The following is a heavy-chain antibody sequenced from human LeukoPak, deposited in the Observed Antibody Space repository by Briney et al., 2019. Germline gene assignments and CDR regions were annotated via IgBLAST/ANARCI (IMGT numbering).Heavy chain of an antibody. V-gene: IGHV1-46*01. J-gene: IGHJ5*02. CDR1: XXTXXSXY. CDR3: ARYFVVGATRSFDP. Sequence: XXASXXTXXSXYMHXXRQAPGQGLEWMGIINPSGGSTSYAQKFQGRVTMTRDMSTSTVYMELSSLRSEDTAVYYCARYFVVGATRSFDPWGQGTLVTVSS. CDR2: INPSGGST. D-gene: IGHD1-26*01.